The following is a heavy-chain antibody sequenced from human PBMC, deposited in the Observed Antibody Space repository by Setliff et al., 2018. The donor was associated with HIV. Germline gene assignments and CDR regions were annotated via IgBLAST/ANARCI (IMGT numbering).Heavy chain of an antibody. D-gene: IGHD2-21*01. CDR3: ASCHVRIAHDFNN. CDR2: IYYSGST. CDR1: GGSISSSSDY. J-gene: IGHJ1*01. Sequence: TLSLTCTVPGGSISSSSDYWGWIRQPPGQGLEWIGSIYYSGSTYYNPSLRSLFTIAVDTSTNQVSLKLKAMTAADTAVYYCASCHVRIAHDFNNWGQGALVTVSS. V-gene: IGHV4-39*01.